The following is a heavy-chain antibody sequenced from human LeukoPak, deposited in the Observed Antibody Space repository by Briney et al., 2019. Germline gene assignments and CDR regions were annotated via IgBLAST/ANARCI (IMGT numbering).Heavy chain of an antibody. J-gene: IGHJ5*02. CDR1: GGSISSGGYY. CDR2: IYYSGST. V-gene: IGHV4-31*03. Sequence: SQTLSLTCTVSGGSISSGGYYWSWIRQHPGKGLEWIGYIYYSGSTYYNPSLKSRVTISVDTSKNQFSLKLSSVTAADTVVYYCARAPRSITGTTSGTRFDPWGQGTLVTVSS. D-gene: IGHD1-7*01. CDR3: ARAPRSITGTTSGTRFDP.